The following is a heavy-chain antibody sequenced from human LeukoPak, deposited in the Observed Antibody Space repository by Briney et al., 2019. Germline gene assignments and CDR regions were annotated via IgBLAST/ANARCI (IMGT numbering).Heavy chain of an antibody. CDR2: IYYSGVT. V-gene: IGHV4-39*01. CDR3: ATSGSDRTPGKY. Sequence: SETLSLTCTVSGVSISSSSYYWGWIRRPPGKGLEWIGSIYYSGVTYYNPSLESRLTISVDSSKNQFSLKMTSVTAADTAVYYCATSGSDRTPGKYWGPGALVTVSS. D-gene: IGHD1-26*01. J-gene: IGHJ4*02. CDR1: GVSISSSSYY.